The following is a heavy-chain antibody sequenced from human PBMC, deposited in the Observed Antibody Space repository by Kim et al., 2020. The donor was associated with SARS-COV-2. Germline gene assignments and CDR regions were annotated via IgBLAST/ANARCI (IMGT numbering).Heavy chain of an antibody. D-gene: IGHD3-22*01. Sequence: GGSLRLSCAASGFTFSSYDMHWVRQATGKGLEWVSAIGTAGDTYYPGSVKGRFTISRENAKNSLYLQMNSLRAGDTAVYYCARVGSYYDSSGYFYWYFDLWGRGTLVTVSS. V-gene: IGHV3-13*04. J-gene: IGHJ2*01. CDR3: ARVGSYYDSSGYFYWYFDL. CDR1: GFTFSSYD. CDR2: IGTAGDT.